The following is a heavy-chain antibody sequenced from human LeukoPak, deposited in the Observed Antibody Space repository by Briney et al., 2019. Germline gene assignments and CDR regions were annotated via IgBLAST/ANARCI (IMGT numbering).Heavy chain of an antibody. J-gene: IGHJ4*02. Sequence: GGSLRLSCAASGFTFSSYEMNWVRQAPGKGLEWVSYISSSGSKIYYADSVKGRFTISRDNAKNSPYLQMNSLRAEDTAVYYCARDRARVTGSGYYDYWGQGTLVTVSS. D-gene: IGHD3-22*01. CDR1: GFTFSSYE. V-gene: IGHV3-48*03. CDR3: ARDRARVTGSGYYDY. CDR2: ISSSGSKI.